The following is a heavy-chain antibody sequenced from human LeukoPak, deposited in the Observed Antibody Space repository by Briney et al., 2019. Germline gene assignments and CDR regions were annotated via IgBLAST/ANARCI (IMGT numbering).Heavy chain of an antibody. V-gene: IGHV3-11*01. CDR1: GFTFSDYY. Sequence: GSLRLSCAASGFTFSDYYMSWIRQAPGKGLEWVSYISSSGSTIYYADSVKGRFTISRDNSKNTLYLQMNSLRAEDTALYYCARDADYGDYGSVYWGQGTLVTVSS. D-gene: IGHD4-17*01. CDR2: ISSSGSTI. CDR3: ARDADYGDYGSVY. J-gene: IGHJ4*02.